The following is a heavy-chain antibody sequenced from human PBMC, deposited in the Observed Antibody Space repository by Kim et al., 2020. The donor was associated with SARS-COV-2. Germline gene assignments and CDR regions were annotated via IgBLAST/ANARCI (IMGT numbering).Heavy chain of an antibody. CDR1: GFTFSSYS. CDR2: ISSSSSTI. V-gene: IGHV3-48*04. CDR3: AREGGYGDSSY. D-gene: IGHD4-17*01. Sequence: GGSLRLSCAASGFTFSSYSMNWVRQAPGKGLEWVSYISSSSSTIYYADSVKGRFTISRDNAKNSLYLQMNSLRAEDTAVYYCAREGGYGDSSYWGQGTLVTVSS. J-gene: IGHJ4*02.